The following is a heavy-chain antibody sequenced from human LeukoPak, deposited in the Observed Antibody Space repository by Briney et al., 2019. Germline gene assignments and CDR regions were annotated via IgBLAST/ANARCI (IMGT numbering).Heavy chain of an antibody. Sequence: SETLSLTCAVYGGSFRDYYWSWIRQPPGKGLEWIGEINHDGTTNYNPSLKSRVIMSVDASKSQFFLTLTPVTAADTAVYYCAREGAYTNFVNRFDAWGQGTLVAVSS. J-gene: IGHJ5*02. CDR3: AREGAYTNFVNRFDA. D-gene: IGHD2-2*02. V-gene: IGHV4-34*01. CDR2: INHDGTT. CDR1: GGSFRDYY.